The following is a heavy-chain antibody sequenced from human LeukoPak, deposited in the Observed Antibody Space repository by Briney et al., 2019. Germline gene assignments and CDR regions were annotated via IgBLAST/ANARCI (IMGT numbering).Heavy chain of an antibody. CDR3: VRDGDAYNFDY. CDR1: GFTFSNYW. D-gene: IGHD5-24*01. Sequence: GGSLRLSCAASGFTFSNYWMHWVRQVPGKGLVWVSHINSDGRIINYADSVKGRFTISRDNAKNTLYLQMNSLRGEDTAVYYCVRDGDAYNFDYWGQGTLLTVSS. V-gene: IGHV3-74*01. CDR2: INSDGRII. J-gene: IGHJ4*02.